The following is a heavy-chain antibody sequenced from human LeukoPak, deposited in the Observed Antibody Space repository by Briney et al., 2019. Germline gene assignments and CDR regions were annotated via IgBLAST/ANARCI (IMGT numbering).Heavy chain of an antibody. Sequence: GGSLRLSCAASGFTFGDYYMSWIRQAPGKGLEWVSYISSSGSTIYYADSVKGRFTISRDNAKNSLYLQMNSLRAEDTAVYYCARDGMVTYYDFWSGPDYWGQGTLVTVSS. CDR2: ISSSGSTI. CDR1: GFTFGDYY. V-gene: IGHV3-11*04. J-gene: IGHJ4*02. CDR3: ARDGMVTYYDFWSGPDY. D-gene: IGHD3-3*01.